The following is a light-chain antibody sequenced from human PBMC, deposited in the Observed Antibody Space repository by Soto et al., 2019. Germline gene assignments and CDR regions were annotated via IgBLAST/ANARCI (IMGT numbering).Light chain of an antibody. J-gene: IGKJ1*01. CDR3: QHYNSYSEA. CDR2: QAS. V-gene: IGKV1-5*03. Sequence: DIQMTQSPSSLSASVGDRVTITCRASQTISSWLAWYQQKPGKAPKLLIYQASTLKSGVPSRFSGSGSGTEFTLTISSLQPDDLATYYCQHYNSYSEALGQGTKVDIK. CDR1: QTISSW.